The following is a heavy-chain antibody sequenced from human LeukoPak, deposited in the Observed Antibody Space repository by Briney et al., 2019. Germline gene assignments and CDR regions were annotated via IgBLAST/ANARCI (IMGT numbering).Heavy chain of an antibody. V-gene: IGHV3-7*01. Sequence: PGGSLRLXCAASGFTFSSYWTSWVRQAPGKGLEWVANIKQDGSEKYYVDSVKGRFTISRDNAKNSLYLQMNSLRAEDTAVYYCARERPPLGFDYWGQGTLVTVSS. J-gene: IGHJ4*02. CDR1: GFTFSSYW. CDR2: IKQDGSEK. CDR3: ARERPPLGFDY.